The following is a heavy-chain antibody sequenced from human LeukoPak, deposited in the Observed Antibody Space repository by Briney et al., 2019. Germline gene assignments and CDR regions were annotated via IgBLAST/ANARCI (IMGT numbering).Heavy chain of an antibody. CDR3: ARTANYDILPGYFNWFDP. J-gene: IGHJ5*02. D-gene: IGHD3-9*01. CDR2: INHSGRT. Sequence: SETLSLTCAVYGGSFSGYYWSWIRQPPGKGLEWIGEINHSGRTNYNPSLKTPVTISVDTSKTQFTLKPSSVTAADPAVYYCARTANYDILPGYFNWFDPSGQGNLVTVSS. V-gene: IGHV4-34*01. CDR1: GGSFSGYY.